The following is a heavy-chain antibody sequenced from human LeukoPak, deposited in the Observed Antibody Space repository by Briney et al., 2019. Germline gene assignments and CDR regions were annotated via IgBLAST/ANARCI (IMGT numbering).Heavy chain of an antibody. CDR2: INPNSGGT. V-gene: IGHV1-2*06. J-gene: IGHJ4*02. CDR3: ARESRDGTVFGVVDY. D-gene: IGHD3-3*01. CDR1: GYTFTGYY. Sequence: ASVKVSCKASGYTFTGYYMHWVRQAPGQGLEWMGRINPNSGGTNYAQKFQGRVTMTRDTSISTAYMELSRLRSDDTAVYYCARESRDGTVFGVVDYWGQGTLVTVSS.